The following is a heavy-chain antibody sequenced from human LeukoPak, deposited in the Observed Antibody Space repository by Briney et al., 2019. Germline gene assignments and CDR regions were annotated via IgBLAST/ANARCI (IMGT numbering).Heavy chain of an antibody. CDR1: GYTFTSYG. CDR2: ISAYNGNT. CDR3: AREGQVVPAAMPSDCGMDV. J-gene: IGHJ6*02. Sequence: ASVKVSCKASGYTFTSYGISWVRQAPGQGLEWMGWISAYNGNTNYAQKLQGRVTMTTNTSTSTAYMELRSLRSDDTAVYYCAREGQVVPAAMPSDCGMDVWGQGTTVTVSS. V-gene: IGHV1-18*01. D-gene: IGHD2-2*01.